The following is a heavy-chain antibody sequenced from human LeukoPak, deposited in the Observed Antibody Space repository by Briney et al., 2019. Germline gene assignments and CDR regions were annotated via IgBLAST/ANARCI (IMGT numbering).Heavy chain of an antibody. V-gene: IGHV4-39*07. CDR3: ARDGPGNYYDSSGYYP. Sequence: SETLSLTCTVSGGSISSSSYYWGWIRQPPGKGLEWMGSIYYSGSTYYNPSLKIGVTISVDTSKNQLSLKLSSVPAADTAVYYCARDGPGNYYDSSGYYPWGQGTLVTVSS. CDR1: GGSISSSSYY. J-gene: IGHJ5*02. CDR2: IYYSGST. D-gene: IGHD3-22*01.